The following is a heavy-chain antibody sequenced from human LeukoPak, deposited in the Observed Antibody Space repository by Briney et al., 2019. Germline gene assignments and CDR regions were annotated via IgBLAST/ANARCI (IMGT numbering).Heavy chain of an antibody. CDR2: MNPNSGNT. V-gene: IGHV1-8*03. CDR3: ARLSEHGTFDI. D-gene: IGHD1/OR15-1a*01. J-gene: IGHJ3*02. Sequence: GASVKVSCKASGYTFSSYAINWVRQATGQGLEWMGWMNPNSGNTGYAQKFQGRVTITKNTSISTAYMELSSLRSEDTAVYYCARLSEHGTFDIWGQGTMVTVSS. CDR1: GYTFSSYA.